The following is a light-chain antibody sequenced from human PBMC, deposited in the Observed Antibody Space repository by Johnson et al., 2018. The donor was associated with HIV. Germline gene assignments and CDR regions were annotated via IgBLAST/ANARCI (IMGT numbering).Light chain of an antibody. V-gene: IGLV1-51*01. CDR3: GTWDSRLHV. J-gene: IGLJ1*01. CDR1: SSNIGNNY. CDR2: DNN. Sequence: QSVLTQPPSVSAAPGQKVTISCSGSSSNIGNNYVSWYQQLPGTAPKLLIYDNNKRPSGIPDRFSGSKSGTSATLGITGLQTGDEADYYCGTWDSRLHVFGTGTKVTVL.